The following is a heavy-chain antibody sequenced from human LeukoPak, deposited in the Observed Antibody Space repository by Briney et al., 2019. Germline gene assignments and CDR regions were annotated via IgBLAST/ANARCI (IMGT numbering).Heavy chain of an antibody. CDR2: INHSGST. V-gene: IGHV4-34*01. Sequence: SETLSLTCAVYGGSFSGYYWSWIRQHPGKGLEWIGEINHSGSTNYNPSLKSRVTISVDTSKNQFSLKLSSVTAADTAVYYCARQRHDFWSGNIDYWGQGTLVTVSS. CDR1: GGSFSGYY. CDR3: ARQRHDFWSGNIDY. D-gene: IGHD3-3*01. J-gene: IGHJ4*02.